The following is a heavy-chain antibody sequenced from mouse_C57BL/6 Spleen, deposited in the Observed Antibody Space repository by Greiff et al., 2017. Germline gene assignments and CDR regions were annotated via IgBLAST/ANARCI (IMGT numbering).Heavy chain of an antibody. J-gene: IGHJ1*03. CDR1: GYTFTSYW. CDR2: IDPSASET. Sequence: QVQLQQPGAELVRPGSSVKLSCKASGYTFTSYWMHWVKQRPIQGLEWIGNIDPSASETHYNQKFKDKATLTVDKSSSTAYMQLSSLTSEDSAVXYCARRAYDSSYWYFDVWGTGTTVTVSS. V-gene: IGHV1-52*01. CDR3: ARRAYDSSYWYFDV. D-gene: IGHD1-1*01.